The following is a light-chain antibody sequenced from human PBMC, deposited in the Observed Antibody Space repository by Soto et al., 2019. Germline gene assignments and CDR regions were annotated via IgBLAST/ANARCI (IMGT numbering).Light chain of an antibody. J-gene: IGKJ4*01. V-gene: IGKV1-17*01. CDR3: LQHSGYPLT. CDR1: QNINNY. CDR2: AAS. Sequence: DIQMTQSPSSLSASVGDRVTITCQASQNINNYLNWYQQKPGKAPKRLIYAASSLQSGVPSRFSGSGSGTEFTLTINSLQPEDFATYYCLQHSGYPLTFGGGTKVDI.